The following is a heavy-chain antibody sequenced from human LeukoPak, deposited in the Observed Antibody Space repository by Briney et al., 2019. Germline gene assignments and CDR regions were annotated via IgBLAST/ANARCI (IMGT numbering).Heavy chain of an antibody. V-gene: IGHV3-20*04. CDR1: GFTFDDYG. CDR2: INWNGGST. J-gene: IGHJ5*02. D-gene: IGHD3-3*01. Sequence: GGSLRLSCEVSGFTFDDYGMNWVRQPPGKGLEWISDINWNGGSTSYAASVRGRFTVSRDNAKNLLYLQMTSLRAEDTALYYCARRKDFADFGSAYYPLDHWGQGTLVTVS. CDR3: ARRKDFADFGSAYYPLDH.